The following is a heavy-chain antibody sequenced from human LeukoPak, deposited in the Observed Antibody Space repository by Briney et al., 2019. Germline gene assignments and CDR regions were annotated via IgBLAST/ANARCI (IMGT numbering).Heavy chain of an antibody. CDR2: IYHSGST. Sequence: SETLSLTCAVSGYSISSGYYWGWIRQPPGKGLEWIGSIYHSGSTYYNPSLKSRVTISVDMSKNQFSLKLSSVTAADTAVYYCARRGIAVAGDFDYWGQGTLVTVSS. J-gene: IGHJ4*02. CDR1: GYSISSGYY. D-gene: IGHD6-19*01. V-gene: IGHV4-38-2*01. CDR3: ARRGIAVAGDFDY.